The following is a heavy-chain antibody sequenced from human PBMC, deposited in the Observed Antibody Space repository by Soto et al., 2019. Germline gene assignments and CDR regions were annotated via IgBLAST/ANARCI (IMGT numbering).Heavy chain of an antibody. Sequence: PGGSLRLSCVGSGFTFKNYGMHWVRQAPGKGLEWLAVVSYDGTKTMYTDSVKGRISISRDNARNTLFLQMDSLTAEDTALYYWARELRSYSGAYSDHWGQGTQVPVSS. CDR1: GFTFKNYG. D-gene: IGHD5-18*01. CDR2: VSYDGTKT. V-gene: IGHV3-33*05. J-gene: IGHJ4*02. CDR3: ARELRSYSGAYSDH.